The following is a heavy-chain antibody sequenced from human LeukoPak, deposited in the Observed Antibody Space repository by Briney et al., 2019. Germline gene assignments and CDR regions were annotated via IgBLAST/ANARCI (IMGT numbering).Heavy chain of an antibody. J-gene: IGHJ5*02. CDR2: ISAYNGNT. CDR1: GYTFTSYA. Sequence: ASVKVSCKASGYTFTSYAMHWVRQAPGQRLEWMGWISAYNGNTNYAQELQGRVTMTTDTSTSTAYMELRSLRSDDTAVYYCARVRARLGSGFDPWGQGTLVTVSS. V-gene: IGHV1-18*01. D-gene: IGHD5-12*01. CDR3: ARVRARLGSGFDP.